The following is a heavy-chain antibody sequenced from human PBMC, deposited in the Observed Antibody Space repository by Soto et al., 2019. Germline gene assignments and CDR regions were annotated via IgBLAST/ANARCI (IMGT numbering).Heavy chain of an antibody. D-gene: IGHD2-2*01. V-gene: IGHV3-48*02. CDR2: ISGSSSTI. Sequence: GGSLRLSCAASGFTFSSYSMNWVRQAPGKGLEWVSYISGSSSTIYYADSVKGRFTISRDNAKNSLYLQMNSLRDEDTAVYYCARDSGIVVVPAASDVWGQGTTVTVSS. CDR1: GFTFSSYS. J-gene: IGHJ6*02. CDR3: ARDSGIVVVPAASDV.